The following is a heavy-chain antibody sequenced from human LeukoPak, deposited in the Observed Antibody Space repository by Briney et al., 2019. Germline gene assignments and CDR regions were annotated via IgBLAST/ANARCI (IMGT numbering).Heavy chain of an antibody. J-gene: IGHJ3*02. D-gene: IGHD2-15*01. V-gene: IGHV3-66*02. CDR3: ARMVVYAFDI. Sequence: GGSLRLSCAASGFTFSDYSINWARQAPGKGLEWVSVIYSGGSTYYADSVKGRFTISRDNSKNTLYLQMNSLRAEDTAVYCCARMVVYAFDIWGQGTMVTVSS. CDR1: GFTFSDYS. CDR2: IYSGGST.